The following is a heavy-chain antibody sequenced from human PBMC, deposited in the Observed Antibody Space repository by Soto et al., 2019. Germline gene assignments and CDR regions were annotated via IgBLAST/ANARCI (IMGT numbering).Heavy chain of an antibody. CDR1: GHKVINYF. D-gene: IGHD3-22*01. CDR3: ATNYYDSSGYLY. J-gene: IGHJ4*02. CDR2: IDPSDNAT. Sequence: SGKVSGKASGHKVINYFVHWLRQAPGQGLEWLGKIDPSDNATSYAQKFQGRVTLTRDPSTNTVYVELSSLRSEDTAIYYCATNYYDSSGYLYWGQGTLVTVSS. V-gene: IGHV1-46*01.